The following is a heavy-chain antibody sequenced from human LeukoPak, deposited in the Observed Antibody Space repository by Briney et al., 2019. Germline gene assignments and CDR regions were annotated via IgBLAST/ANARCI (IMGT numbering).Heavy chain of an antibody. CDR1: GFTVSTND. J-gene: IGHJ5*02. Sequence: GGSLRLSCAASGFTVSTNDMSWVRQAPGKGLEWVSVIHSGGRTYYADSVKGRFTISRDKSKNTLYLQMSSLRAEDTAVYYCVKENTGTYRGNWFDPWGQGTLVTVSS. V-gene: IGHV3-53*01. CDR2: IHSGGRT. D-gene: IGHD1-7*01. CDR3: VKENTGTYRGNWFDP.